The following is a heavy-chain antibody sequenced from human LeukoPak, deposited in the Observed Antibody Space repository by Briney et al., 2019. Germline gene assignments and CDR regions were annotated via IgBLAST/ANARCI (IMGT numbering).Heavy chain of an antibody. Sequence: PSETLSLTCTVSGVSISSSNSYWGWIRQPPGKGLEWIGSIYYSGNTYYNASLKSQVSISIDTSKNQFSLKLSSVTAADTAVYYCARRDGYAEWDWGQGTLVTVSS. V-gene: IGHV4-39*01. J-gene: IGHJ4*02. CDR1: GVSISSSNSY. CDR3: ARRDGYAEWD. CDR2: IYYSGNT. D-gene: IGHD5-24*01.